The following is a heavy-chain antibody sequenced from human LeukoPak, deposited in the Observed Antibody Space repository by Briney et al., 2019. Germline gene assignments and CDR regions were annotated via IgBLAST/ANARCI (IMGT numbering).Heavy chain of an antibody. D-gene: IGHD4-17*01. CDR1: GGSISSSTYY. V-gene: IGHV4-39*01. CDR2: LFYTGST. CDR3: ASLDYGDYCFDY. Sequence: SETLSLTCTVSGGSISSSTYYWGWIRQPPGKGLEYIGSLFYTGSTFYNPSLKSRVTISVDMSKNQFSLKLSSVTAADAAVYYCASLDYGDYCFDYWGQGTLVTVSS. J-gene: IGHJ4*02.